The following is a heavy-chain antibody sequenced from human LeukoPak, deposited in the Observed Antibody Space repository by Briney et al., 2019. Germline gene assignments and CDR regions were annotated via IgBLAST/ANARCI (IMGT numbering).Heavy chain of an antibody. D-gene: IGHD5-18*01. CDR2: IYYSGST. V-gene: IGHV4-59*01. CDR1: GGSISSYY. Sequence: SETLSLTFTVSGGSISSYYWSWIRQPPGKGLGWIGYIYYSGSTNYNPSLKSRVTISVDTSKNQFSLKLSSVTAADTAVYYCARDSPIHSTAFDYWGQGTLVTVSS. CDR3: ARDSPIHSTAFDY. J-gene: IGHJ4*02.